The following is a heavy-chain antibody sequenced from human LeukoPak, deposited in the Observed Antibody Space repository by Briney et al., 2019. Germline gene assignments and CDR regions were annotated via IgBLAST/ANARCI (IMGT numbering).Heavy chain of an antibody. Sequence: GASVKVSCKASGYTFTGYYMHWVRQAPGQGPEWMGWIIPNGGGTNYAQKFQGRVTMTRDTSISTAYMELSRLRSDDKAVYYCARARTYYDFWSGYNWFDPWGQGTLVTVSS. V-gene: IGHV1-2*02. D-gene: IGHD3-3*01. CDR3: ARARTYYDFWSGYNWFDP. CDR2: IIPNGGGT. J-gene: IGHJ5*02. CDR1: GYTFTGYY.